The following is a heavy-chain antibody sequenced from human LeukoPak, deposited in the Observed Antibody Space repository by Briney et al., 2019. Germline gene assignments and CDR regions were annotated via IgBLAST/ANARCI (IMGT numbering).Heavy chain of an antibody. CDR3: ARASRSARLTGYGPVDY. CDR2: INPSGGST. V-gene: IGHV1-46*01. J-gene: IGHJ4*02. D-gene: IGHD3-9*01. CDR1: GYTFTSYY. Sequence: ASVKVSCKASGYTFTSYYMHWVRQAPGQWLEWMGIINPSGGSTSYAQKFQGRVTMTRDTSTSTVYMELSSLRSEDTAVYYCARASRSARLTGYGPVDYWGQGTLVTVSS.